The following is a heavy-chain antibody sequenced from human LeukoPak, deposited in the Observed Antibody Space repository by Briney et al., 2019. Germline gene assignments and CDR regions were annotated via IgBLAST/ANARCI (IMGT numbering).Heavy chain of an antibody. CDR3: AREYSGYDGTQFDY. V-gene: IGHV4-61*01. D-gene: IGHD5-12*01. CDR2: TYYSGST. CDR1: GGSSSSGSHY. Sequence: SGTLSLTCTVSGGSSSSGSHYWSWIRQPPGTGLEWIGYTYYSGSTNYNPSLKSRVTMSVDTSKNQFSLKLRSVTAADTAVYYCAREYSGYDGTQFDYWGQGTLVTVSS. J-gene: IGHJ4*02.